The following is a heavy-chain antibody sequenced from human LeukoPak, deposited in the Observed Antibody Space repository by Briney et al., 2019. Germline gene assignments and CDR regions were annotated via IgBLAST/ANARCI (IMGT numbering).Heavy chain of an antibody. CDR3: ARHDKGYDYFDH. CDR2: IYYSGST. CDR1: GGSISSTSYY. D-gene: IGHD5-18*01. V-gene: IGHV4-39*01. J-gene: IGHJ4*02. Sequence: SETLSLTCTVSGGSISSTSYYWGWIRQPPGKGLEWIGSIYYSGSTYYNPSLKSRVTISVDTSKNQFSLKLSSVTAADTAVYYCARHDKGYDYFDHWGQGTLVTVSS.